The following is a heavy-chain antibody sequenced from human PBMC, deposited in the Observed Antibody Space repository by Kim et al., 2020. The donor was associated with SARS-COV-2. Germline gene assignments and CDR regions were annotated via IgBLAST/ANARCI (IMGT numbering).Heavy chain of an antibody. Sequence: GSLRLSCAASGITFSYAWMSWVRQVPGKGLEWVGLIKTKTGGETTDYAAPVKDRFTISRDDSKNTLYLQMNSLITDDTAVYYCTTNDYFDYWGQGTLVTVSS. V-gene: IGHV3-15*01. J-gene: IGHJ4*02. CDR3: TTNDYFDY. CDR1: GITFSYAW. CDR2: IKTKTGGETT. D-gene: IGHD1-1*01.